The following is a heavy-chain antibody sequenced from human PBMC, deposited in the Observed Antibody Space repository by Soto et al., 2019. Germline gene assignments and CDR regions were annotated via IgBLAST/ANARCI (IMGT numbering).Heavy chain of an antibody. D-gene: IGHD5-12*01. V-gene: IGHV3-7*03. CDR1: GFTFSSFW. J-gene: IGHJ4*02. CDR3: VRGYSDYTDYFDY. CDR2: IKQDGSEK. Sequence: PGGSLRLSCAASGFTFSSFWMSWVRQAPGKGLEWLTIIKQDGSEKYYVDFVKGRFTVSRDNAKKSVYLQMNSLRPEDTAVYYCVRGYSDYTDYFDYWGQGTLVTVSS.